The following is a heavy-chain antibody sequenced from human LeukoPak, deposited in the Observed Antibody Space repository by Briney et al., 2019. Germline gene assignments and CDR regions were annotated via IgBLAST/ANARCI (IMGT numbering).Heavy chain of an antibody. J-gene: IGHJ4*02. CDR3: ARELRGSGSDY. CDR1: GGSISSYY. Sequence: SETLSLTCTVSGGSISSYYWSWIRQPPGKGLEWIGYIYYSGSTNYNPSLKSRVTISVDTSKNQFSLKLSSVTAADTAVYYCARELRGSGSDYWGQGTLVTVSS. V-gene: IGHV4-59*01. D-gene: IGHD6-19*01. CDR2: IYYSGST.